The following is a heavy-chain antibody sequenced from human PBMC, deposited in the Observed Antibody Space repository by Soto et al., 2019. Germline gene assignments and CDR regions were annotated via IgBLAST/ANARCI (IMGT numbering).Heavy chain of an antibody. D-gene: IGHD1-7*01. V-gene: IGHV4-4*02. J-gene: IGHJ4*02. CDR1: GGSFTSNNW. Sequence: SETLSLTCAVSGGSFTSNNWWTWVRQPPGQGLEWIGEIYRTGSTNYNPSLKSRVTISLDKSENQFSLKVTSLTAADTTVYYCASRDPGTSVDYWGQGTLVTVSS. CDR2: IYRTGST. CDR3: ASRDPGTSVDY.